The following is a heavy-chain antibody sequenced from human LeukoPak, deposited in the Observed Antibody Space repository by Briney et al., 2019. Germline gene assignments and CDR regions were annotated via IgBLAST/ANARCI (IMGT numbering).Heavy chain of an antibody. D-gene: IGHD3-22*01. CDR1: GFTSRTFW. CDR3: AREDSSGSGEDY. J-gene: IGHJ4*02. V-gene: IGHV3-7*01. Sequence: GGSLRLSSAPSGFTSRTFWMSAVRQAPGERLERVANIQQDGIEKYYVDSVKGRFTISRDNAKNSLYLQMNSLRAEDTAVYYCAREDSSGSGEDYWGQGTLVTVSS. CDR2: IQQDGIEK.